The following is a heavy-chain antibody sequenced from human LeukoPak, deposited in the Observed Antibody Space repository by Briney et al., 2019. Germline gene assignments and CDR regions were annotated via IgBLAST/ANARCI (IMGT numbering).Heavy chain of an antibody. Sequence: SETLSLTCAVYGGSFSGYYWSWIRQPPGKGREWIGEINHSGSTNYNPSLKSRVTISVDTSKNQFSLKLSSVTAADTAVYYCARERGEVTTAVLDYWGQGTLVTVSS. D-gene: IGHD4-11*01. J-gene: IGHJ4*02. V-gene: IGHV4-34*01. CDR1: GGSFSGYY. CDR2: INHSGST. CDR3: ARERGEVTTAVLDY.